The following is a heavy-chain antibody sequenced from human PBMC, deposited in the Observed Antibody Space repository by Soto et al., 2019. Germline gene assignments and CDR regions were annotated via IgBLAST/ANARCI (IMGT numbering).Heavy chain of an antibody. CDR2: FNPGGGKT. CDR3: ARDRFGQQLAFDP. CDR1: GYTLTDLS. J-gene: IGHJ5*02. V-gene: IGHV1-24*01. D-gene: IGHD6-13*01. Sequence: ASVKVSCKVSGYTLTDLSMQWVRQAPGKGLEWMGRFNPGGGKTSYAQKFQGRVTMTRDTSTSTVYMELSSLRSEDTAVYYCARDRFGQQLAFDPWGQGTLVTVSS.